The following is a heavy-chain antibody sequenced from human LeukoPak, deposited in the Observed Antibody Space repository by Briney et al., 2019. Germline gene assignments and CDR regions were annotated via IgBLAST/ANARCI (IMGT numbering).Heavy chain of an antibody. CDR2: ISYDGSNK. D-gene: IGHD6-19*01. V-gene: IGHV3-30*04. Sequence: PGGSLRLSCAASGFTFSSYAMHWVRQAPGKGLEWVAVISYDGSNKYYADSVKGRFTISRDNSKNTLYLQMNSLRAEDTAVYYCCGIAVAGIYWGQGTLVTVSS. CDR3: CGIAVAGIY. CDR1: GFTFSSYA. J-gene: IGHJ4*02.